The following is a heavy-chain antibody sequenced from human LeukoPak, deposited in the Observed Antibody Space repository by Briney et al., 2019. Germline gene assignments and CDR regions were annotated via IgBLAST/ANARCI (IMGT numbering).Heavy chain of an antibody. CDR3: AREVAYYFDY. D-gene: IGHD5-12*01. CDR1: GGSISGSSYY. J-gene: IGHJ4*02. CDR2: IYYSGST. V-gene: IGHV4-39*07. Sequence: PSETLSLTCTVSGGSISGSSYYWGWIRQPPGKGLEWIGSIYYSGSTYYNPSLKSRVTISVDTSKNQFSLKLSSVTAADTAVYYCAREVAYYFDYWGQGTLVTVSS.